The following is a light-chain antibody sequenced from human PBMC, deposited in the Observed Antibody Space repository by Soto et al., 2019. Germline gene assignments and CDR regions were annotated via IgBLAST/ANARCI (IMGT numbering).Light chain of an antibody. CDR1: QTVGANY. CDR3: QQYAKSPIT. V-gene: IGKV3-20*01. Sequence: ENVLTQSPGTLSLSPGESATHSCWASQTVGANYLAWYQQKPGQAPRLLIYGASNRATGLSDRFSGSGSGTDFTLTISRLEPEDSAVYYCQQYAKSPITFGQGTRLEIQ. J-gene: IGKJ5*01. CDR2: GAS.